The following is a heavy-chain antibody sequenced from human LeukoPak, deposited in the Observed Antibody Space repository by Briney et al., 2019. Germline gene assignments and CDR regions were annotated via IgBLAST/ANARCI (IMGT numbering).Heavy chain of an antibody. CDR1: GGSFSGYC. V-gene: IGHV3-66*01. CDR2: IYSGGST. J-gene: IGHJ6*03. CDR3: ARGMAHYGSGSYAYYYYYYMDV. D-gene: IGHD3-10*01. Sequence: ETLSLTCAVYGGSFSGYCWSWVRQAPGKGLEWVSVIYSGGSTYYADSVKGRFTISRDNSKNTPYLQMNSLRAEDTAVYYCARGMAHYGSGSYAYYYYYYMDVWGKGTTVTISS.